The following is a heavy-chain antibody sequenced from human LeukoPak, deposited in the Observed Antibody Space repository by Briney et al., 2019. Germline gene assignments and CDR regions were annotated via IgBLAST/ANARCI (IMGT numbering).Heavy chain of an antibody. Sequence: SQTLSLTCAISGDSVSSNSAAWNWIRQSPSRGLEWLGRTYYRSKWYNDYAVSVKSRITINPDTSKNQFSLQLNSVTPEDTAVYYCAGDLGITMVRGHYFDYWGQGTLVTVSS. V-gene: IGHV6-1*01. CDR1: GDSVSSNSAA. D-gene: IGHD3-10*01. CDR2: TYYRSKWYN. CDR3: AGDLGITMVRGHYFDY. J-gene: IGHJ4*02.